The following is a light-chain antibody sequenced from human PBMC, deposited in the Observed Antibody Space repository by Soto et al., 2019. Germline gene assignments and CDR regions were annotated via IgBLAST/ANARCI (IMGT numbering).Light chain of an antibody. CDR1: QSVLYSSNNKKY. CDR3: QQYYSTPLT. J-gene: IGKJ4*01. V-gene: IGKV4-1*01. CDR2: WAS. Sequence: DIVMTQSPDSLAVSLGERATINCKSSQSVLYSSNNKKYFAWYQQKPGQPPKLLIYWASTRESGVPDRFSGSGSGTDSTLTISSLQAEDVAVYYCQQYYSTPLTFGGGTKVDIK.